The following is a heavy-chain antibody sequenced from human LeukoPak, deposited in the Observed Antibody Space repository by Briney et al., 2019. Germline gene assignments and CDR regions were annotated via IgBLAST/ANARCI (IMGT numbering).Heavy chain of an antibody. V-gene: IGHV3-15*01. CDR1: GFTFTHAW. Sequence: GGSLRLSCAASGFTFTHAWMTWVRQAPGKGLEWVGHIKSKADGETTDYAAPVKGRFTISRDDSKNTLYLQMNSLKTEDTAVYYCTTISSRYSGYDFGYWGQGTLVTVSS. CDR2: IKSKADGETT. D-gene: IGHD5-12*01. J-gene: IGHJ4*02. CDR3: TTISSRYSGYDFGY.